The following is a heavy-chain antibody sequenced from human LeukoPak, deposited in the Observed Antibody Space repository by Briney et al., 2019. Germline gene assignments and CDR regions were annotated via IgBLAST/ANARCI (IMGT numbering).Heavy chain of an antibody. J-gene: IGHJ3*02. Sequence: SGPTLVKPTQTLTLTCTFSGFSLNTRGVGVGWIRQPPGKALEWLVLIYWNDDMRYSPSLKSRLTLTKDTSKSQVVLTLTNMDPVDTATYYCAQAGDGYNSDAVDIWGQGTMVTVSS. CDR1: GFSLNTRGVG. CDR2: IYWNDDM. CDR3: AQAGDGYNSDAVDI. D-gene: IGHD5-24*01. V-gene: IGHV2-5*01.